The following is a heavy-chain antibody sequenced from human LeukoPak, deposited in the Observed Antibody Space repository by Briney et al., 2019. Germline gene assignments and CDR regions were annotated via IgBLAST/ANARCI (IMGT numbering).Heavy chain of an antibody. D-gene: IGHD1-7*01. Sequence: SETLSLTCTVSGGSISSYYWSWIRQPAGKGLEWIGRIYTSGSTNYNPSLKSRVTMSVDTSKNQFSLKLSSVTAADTAVYYCARGPPRYSYNWNYGSDYWGQGTLVTVSS. CDR1: GGSISSYY. V-gene: IGHV4-4*07. CDR3: ARGPPRYSYNWNYGSDY. CDR2: IYTSGST. J-gene: IGHJ4*02.